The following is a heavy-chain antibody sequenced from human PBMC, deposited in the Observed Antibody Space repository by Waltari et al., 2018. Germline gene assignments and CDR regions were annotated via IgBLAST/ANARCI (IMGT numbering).Heavy chain of an antibody. CDR2: IYYSGST. D-gene: IGHD3-10*01. J-gene: IGHJ5*02. CDR3: ARTDYYGSGSPWFDP. CDR1: GGSISSYY. Sequence: QVQLQESGSGLVKPSETLSLTCTVSGGSISSYYWSWIRQPPGKGLEWIGYIYYSGSTNYHPSLKSRVTISVDTSKNQFSLKLSSVTAADTAVYYCARTDYYGSGSPWFDPWGQGTLVTVSS. V-gene: IGHV4-59*01.